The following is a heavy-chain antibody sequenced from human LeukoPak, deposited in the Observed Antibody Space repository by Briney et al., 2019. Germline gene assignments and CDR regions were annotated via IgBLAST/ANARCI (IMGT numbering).Heavy chain of an antibody. J-gene: IGHJ5*02. CDR3: ARGRVRGVNYNWFDP. Sequence: GESLKISCKGSGYKFTSYWIGWVRQMPGKGLEWMGIIYPGDSDTRYSPSFQGQVTISADKFISTAYLQWSSLKASDTAMYYCARGRVRGVNYNWFDPWGQGTPVTVSS. V-gene: IGHV5-51*01. D-gene: IGHD3-10*01. CDR1: GYKFTSYW. CDR2: IYPGDSDT.